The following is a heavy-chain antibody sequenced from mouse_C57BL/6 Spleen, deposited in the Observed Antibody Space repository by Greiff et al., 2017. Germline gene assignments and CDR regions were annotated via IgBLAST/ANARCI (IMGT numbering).Heavy chain of an antibody. V-gene: IGHV2-3*01. CDR2: IWGDGST. CDR3: AKEGGDDGYVGAY. J-gene: IGHJ3*01. CDR1: GFSLTSYG. Sequence: QVQLQQSGPGLVAPSQSLSITCNVSGFSLTSYGVSWVRQPPGKGLEWLGVIWGDGSTNYHSAPLSRMSIGKDNSKSQVFLKLNSLQTDDAATYYDAKEGGDDGYVGAYWGQGTLGTVSA. D-gene: IGHD2-3*01.